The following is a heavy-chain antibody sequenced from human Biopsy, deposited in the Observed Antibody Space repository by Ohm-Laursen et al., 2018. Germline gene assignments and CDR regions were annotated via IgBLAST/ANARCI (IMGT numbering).Heavy chain of an antibody. J-gene: IGHJ6*02. CDR2: IYYDGIT. Sequence: ESLSLTCTVSGYSVTNDYYWGWIRQPPGKGLEWIGNIYYDGITYYNPSLKSRVAMSVDTSKNQFSLRLTSVTAADTAVYYCARVAGGYAYYYGMDVWGQGTTVIVSS. D-gene: IGHD5-12*01. V-gene: IGHV4-38-2*02. CDR1: GYSVTNDYY. CDR3: ARVAGGYAYYYGMDV.